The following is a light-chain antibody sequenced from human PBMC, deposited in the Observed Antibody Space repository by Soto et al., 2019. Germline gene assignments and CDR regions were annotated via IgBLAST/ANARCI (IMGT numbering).Light chain of an antibody. V-gene: IGKV3-20*01. J-gene: IGKJ1*01. CDR2: GAS. Sequence: ENVLTQSPGTLSIYTGERATLSCRASQSVSSSYLAWYQQKPGQAPRLLIYGASSRATGIPDRFSGSGSGTDFTLTISRLEPEDFAVYYCQQYGSSSWTFGQGTKVDIK. CDR1: QSVSSSY. CDR3: QQYGSSSWT.